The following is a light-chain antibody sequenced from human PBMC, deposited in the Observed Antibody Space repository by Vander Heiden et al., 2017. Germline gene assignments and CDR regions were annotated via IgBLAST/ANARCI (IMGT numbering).Light chain of an antibody. V-gene: IGKV2-28*01. CDR3: MQALQTPLT. CDR1: QSVRHSNGYYY. CDR2: LGS. J-gene: IGKJ4*01. Sequence: DIVLTQSPPSLSFSPGETASISCRASQSVRHSNGYYYLDWYLQKTRQFPHLLNYLGSNRASGVTDRFSGSGSGTDFTLKISRVEAEDVGVYYWMQALQTPLTFGGGTKVEIK.